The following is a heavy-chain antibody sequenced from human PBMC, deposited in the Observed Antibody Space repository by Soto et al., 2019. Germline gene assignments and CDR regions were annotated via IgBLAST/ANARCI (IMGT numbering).Heavy chain of an antibody. CDR3: ARDLGGPRVIIGHDYYYGMDV. Sequence: SETLSLTCTVSGGSISSYYWSWIRQPPGKGLEWIGYIHHSGSTNYNPSLKSRVTISVDTSKNQFSLKLSSVTAADTAVYYCARDLGGPRVIIGHDYYYGMDVWGQGTLVTVSS. J-gene: IGHJ6*02. V-gene: IGHV4-59*01. CDR2: IHHSGST. D-gene: IGHD3-10*01. CDR1: GGSISSYY.